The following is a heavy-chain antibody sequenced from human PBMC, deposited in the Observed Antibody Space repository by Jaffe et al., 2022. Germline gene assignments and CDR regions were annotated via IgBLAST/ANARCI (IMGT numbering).Heavy chain of an antibody. Sequence: EVQLLESGGGLVQPGGSLRLSCAASGFTFSSYAMSWVRQAPGKGLEWVSAISGSGGSTYYADSVKGRFTISRDNSKNTLYLQMNSLRAEDTAVYYCAKGGYCSSTSCSRWYYYYMDVWGKGTTVTVSS. V-gene: IGHV3-23*01. CDR1: GFTFSSYA. D-gene: IGHD2-2*03. CDR3: AKGGYCSSTSCSRWYYYYMDV. CDR2: ISGSGGST. J-gene: IGHJ6*03.